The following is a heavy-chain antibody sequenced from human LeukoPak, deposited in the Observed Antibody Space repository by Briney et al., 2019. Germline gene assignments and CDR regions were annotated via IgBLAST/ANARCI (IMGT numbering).Heavy chain of an antibody. D-gene: IGHD4-17*01. CDR1: GGSISSGSCY. Sequence: SQTLSLTCTVSGGSISSGSCYWSWMRQPAGKGLEWIGRIYTSGSTNYNPSLKSRVTISVDTSKNQSSLKLSSVTAADTAVYYCASVGDYVSYWGQGTLVTVSS. CDR3: ASVGDYVSY. V-gene: IGHV4-61*02. J-gene: IGHJ4*02. CDR2: IYTSGST.